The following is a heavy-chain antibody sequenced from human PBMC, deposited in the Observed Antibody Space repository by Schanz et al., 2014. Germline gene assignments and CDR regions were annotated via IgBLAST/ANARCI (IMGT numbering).Heavy chain of an antibody. CDR3: ARDRGYCSGGSCLTFDY. J-gene: IGHJ4*02. CDR1: GFAFSSYS. Sequence: EVQLLESGGGLIQPGGSLRLSCTASGFAFSSYSMNWVRQAPGKGLEWVSYISSSGTTIYYADSVKGRFTISRDNSKNTLYLQMNTLRAEDTAVYYCARDRGYCSGGSCLTFDYWGQGTLVTVSS. V-gene: IGHV3-48*01. CDR2: ISSSGTTI. D-gene: IGHD2-15*01.